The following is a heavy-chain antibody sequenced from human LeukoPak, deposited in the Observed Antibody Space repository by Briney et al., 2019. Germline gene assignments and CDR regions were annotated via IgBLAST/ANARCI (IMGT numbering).Heavy chain of an antibody. D-gene: IGHD1-26*01. CDR3: ARVGGGAKNFGY. CDR2: ISSSSSYI. J-gene: IGHJ4*02. V-gene: IGHV3-21*01. CDR1: GFTFSSYI. Sequence: PGGSLRLSYAASGFTFSSYIMNWVRQAPGKGLEWVSSISSSSSYIYYADSVKGRFTIYRDNAKNSVYLQMNSLRAEDTAVYYCARVGGGAKNFGYWGQGALVTVSS.